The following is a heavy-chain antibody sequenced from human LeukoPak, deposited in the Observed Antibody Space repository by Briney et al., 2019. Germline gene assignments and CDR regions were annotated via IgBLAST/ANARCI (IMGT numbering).Heavy chain of an antibody. V-gene: IGHV3-74*01. CDR1: GFTFSSYW. CDR2: INSDGSST. J-gene: IGHJ6*02. Sequence: PGGSLRLSCAASGFTFSSYWMHWVRQAPGKGLVWVSRINSDGSSTSYADSVKGRFTISRDNAKNTLYLQMNSLRAEDTAVYYCAREGRRAVANYYGMDVWGQGTTVTVSS. D-gene: IGHD6-19*01. CDR3: AREGRRAVANYYGMDV.